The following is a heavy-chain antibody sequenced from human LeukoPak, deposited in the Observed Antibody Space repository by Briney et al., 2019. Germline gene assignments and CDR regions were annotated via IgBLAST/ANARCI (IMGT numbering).Heavy chain of an antibody. CDR3: ARGTGRYSSSWYAFDY. D-gene: IGHD6-13*01. J-gene: IGHJ4*02. CDR1: GGSFSGYY. CDR2: INHRGST. V-gene: IGHV4-34*01. Sequence: SETLSLTCAVYGGSFSGYYWSWIRQPPGKGLEWIGEINHRGSTNYNPSLKSRVTISVDTSKNQFSLKLSSVTAADTAVYYCARGTGRYSSSWYAFDYWGQGTLVTVSS.